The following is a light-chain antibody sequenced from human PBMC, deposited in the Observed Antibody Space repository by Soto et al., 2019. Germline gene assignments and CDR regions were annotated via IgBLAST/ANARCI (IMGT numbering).Light chain of an antibody. V-gene: IGKV3-11*01. CDR1: QSVRSS. CDR3: QQRSSWPWT. CDR2: DAS. Sequence: EMLLTQSPATLSLSPGERATHSCRASQSVRSSLAWYQQKPGQAPRLLIYDASTRATGIPGRFSGSGSGTDFTLTISNLEPEDFAVYYCQQRSSWPWTFGQGAKVEIK. J-gene: IGKJ1*01.